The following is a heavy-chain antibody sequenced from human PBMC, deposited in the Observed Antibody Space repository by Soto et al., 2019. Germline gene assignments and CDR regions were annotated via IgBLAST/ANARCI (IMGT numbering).Heavy chain of an antibody. CDR1: GFTFSSYA. J-gene: IGHJ6*02. D-gene: IGHD3-22*01. CDR3: AKDLNYYDSSGYYPTYYYGMDV. V-gene: IGHV3-23*01. Sequence: GGSLRLSCAASGFTFSSYAMSWVRQAPEKGLEWVSAISGSGGSTYYADSVKGRFTISRDNSKNTLYLQMNSLRAEDTAVYYCAKDLNYYDSSGYYPTYYYGMDVWGQGTTVTVSS. CDR2: ISGSGGST.